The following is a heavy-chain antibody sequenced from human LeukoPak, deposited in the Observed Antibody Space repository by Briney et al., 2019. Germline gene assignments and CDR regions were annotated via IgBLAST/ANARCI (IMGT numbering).Heavy chain of an antibody. Sequence: SETLSLTCTVSGGSISSSIYYWGWIRQPPGKGLEWIGYFYYSGSTNYNPSLKSRVTISVDTSKNQFSLKLSSVTAADTAVYYCARCDRYGGNTEFLFDYWGQGTLVTVSS. D-gene: IGHD4-23*01. CDR3: ARCDRYGGNTEFLFDY. CDR1: GGSISSSIYY. CDR2: FYYSGST. V-gene: IGHV4-61*05. J-gene: IGHJ4*02.